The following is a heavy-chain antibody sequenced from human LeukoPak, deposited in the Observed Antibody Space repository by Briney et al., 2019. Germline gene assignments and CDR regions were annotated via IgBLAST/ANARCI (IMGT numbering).Heavy chain of an antibody. D-gene: IGHD6-19*01. CDR3: AREAIAVAGTIDY. CDR1: GGSISSSSYY. V-gene: IGHV4-39*07. Sequence: SETLSLTCTVSGGSISSSSYYWGWIRQPPGKGLEWIGSIYYSGSTYYNPSLKSRVTISVDTSKNQFSLQLNSVTPEDTAVYYCAREAIAVAGTIDYWGQGTLVTVSS. CDR2: IYYSGST. J-gene: IGHJ4*02.